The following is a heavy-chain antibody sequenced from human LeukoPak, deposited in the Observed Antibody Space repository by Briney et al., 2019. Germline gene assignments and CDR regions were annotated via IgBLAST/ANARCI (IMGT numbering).Heavy chain of an antibody. V-gene: IGHV4-39*01. CDR3: ASVARDSSGYHYFGY. CDR2: IYYSGST. CDR1: GGSISSSNYY. Sequence: PSETLSLTCTVSGGSISSSNYYWGWIRQPPGKGLEWIGNIYYSGSTYYNPSLKSRVTISVDTSKNQFSLKLSSVTAADTAVYYCASVARDSSGYHYFGYWGQGTLVTVSS. J-gene: IGHJ4*02. D-gene: IGHD3-22*01.